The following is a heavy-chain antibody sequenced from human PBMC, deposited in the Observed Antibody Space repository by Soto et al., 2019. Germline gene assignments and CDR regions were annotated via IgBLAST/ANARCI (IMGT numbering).Heavy chain of an antibody. CDR3: ARDAFYGGYADY. V-gene: IGHV3-21*01. CDR2: ISSSSSYI. D-gene: IGHD5-12*01. J-gene: IGHJ4*02. Sequence: PGGSLRLSCAASGFTFSSYSMNWVRQAPGKGLEWVSSISSSSSYIYYADSVKGRFTISRDNAKNSLYLQMNSLRAEDTAVYYCARDAFYGGYADYWGQGTLGTVSS. CDR1: GFTFSSYS.